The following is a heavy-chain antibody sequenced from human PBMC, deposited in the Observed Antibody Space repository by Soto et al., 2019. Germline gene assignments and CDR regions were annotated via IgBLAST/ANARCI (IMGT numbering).Heavy chain of an antibody. V-gene: IGHV3-66*01. CDR3: VRGELRPRFDS. CDR2: ISGGGST. Sequence: EVHLVESGGDLVQPGGSLRLSCAASGFTVSSNYMSWVRQAPGKGLDWVSLISGGGSTYYADSVKGRFTISRDTSKNTLFLQMNSLRAEDTAVYYCVRGELRPRFDSWGQGTLVTVSS. J-gene: IGHJ4*02. D-gene: IGHD1-7*01. CDR1: GFTVSSNY.